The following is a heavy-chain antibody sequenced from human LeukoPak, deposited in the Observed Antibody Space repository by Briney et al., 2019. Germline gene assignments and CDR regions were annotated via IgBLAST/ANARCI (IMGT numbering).Heavy chain of an antibody. J-gene: IGHJ4*02. CDR2: ISYDGSNK. Sequence: GGSLRLSCPASGFTFSSSVMHWVRQAPGRGLEWVAVISYDGSNKYFADSVKGRFTISRDNSRNTLYLQMNRLRPEDTAVYYCATDLVEIIPGYWGQGTLVTVSS. V-gene: IGHV3-30*04. CDR1: GFTFSSSV. D-gene: IGHD2-2*01. CDR3: ATDLVEIIPGY.